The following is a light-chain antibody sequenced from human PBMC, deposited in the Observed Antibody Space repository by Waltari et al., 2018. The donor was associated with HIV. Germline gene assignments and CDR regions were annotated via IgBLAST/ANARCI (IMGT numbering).Light chain of an antibody. Sequence: QSALTQPRSVSGSPGQSVTISCTGTSSDVGGYNYGSWYQQHHGKAPKLMVWDVSNLPSCVPDRFSGSKSGNTASLTISWLQAEDEADYYCCSYAGSYGYVFGTGTKVTVL. CDR3: CSYAGSYGYV. CDR2: DVS. CDR1: SSDVGGYNY. V-gene: IGLV2-11*01. J-gene: IGLJ1*01.